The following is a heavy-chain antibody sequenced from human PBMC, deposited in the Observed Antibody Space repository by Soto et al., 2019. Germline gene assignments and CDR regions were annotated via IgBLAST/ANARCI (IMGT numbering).Heavy chain of an antibody. CDR3: TSAPMDLYYFDQ. V-gene: IGHV3-73*01. CDR1: GFTFSGSP. J-gene: IGHJ4*02. D-gene: IGHD3-10*01. Sequence: EVQLVESGGGLVQPGGSLKLSCAASGFTFSGSPMHWVRQASGKGLEWVGRIRSKANSYATTYAASVKGRFTISRDDSKNKAYLQMNSLKTEDTAVYYCTSAPMDLYYFDQWGQGTLVTVSS. CDR2: IRSKANSYAT.